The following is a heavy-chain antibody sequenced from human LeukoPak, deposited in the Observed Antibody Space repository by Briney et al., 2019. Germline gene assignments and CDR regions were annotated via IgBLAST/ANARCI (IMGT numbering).Heavy chain of an antibody. V-gene: IGHV1-2*02. CDR2: INPNSGGT. J-gene: IGHJ5*02. CDR1: GYTFTGYY. Sequence: ASVKVSCKASGYTFTGYYMHWVRQAPGQGLEWMGWINPNSGGTNYAQKFQGRVTMTRDTSISTAYMELSRLRSDDTAVYYCVWPDSSSPYNWFDPWGQGTLVTVSS. D-gene: IGHD6-6*01. CDR3: VWPDSSSPYNWFDP.